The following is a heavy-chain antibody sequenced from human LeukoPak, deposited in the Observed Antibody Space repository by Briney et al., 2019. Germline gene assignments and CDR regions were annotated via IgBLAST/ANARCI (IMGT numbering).Heavy chain of an antibody. J-gene: IGHJ2*01. Sequence: GGSLRLSCAASGFTFSSYWMSWVRQAPGKGLEWVANIKQDGSEKYYVDSVKGRFTISRDNAKNSLYLQMNSLRAEDTALYYCATALVGQMYYYDSSGYYWYFDLWGRGTLVTVSS. CDR1: GFTFSSYW. D-gene: IGHD3-22*01. V-gene: IGHV3-7*01. CDR2: IKQDGSEK. CDR3: ATALVGQMYYYDSSGYYWYFDL.